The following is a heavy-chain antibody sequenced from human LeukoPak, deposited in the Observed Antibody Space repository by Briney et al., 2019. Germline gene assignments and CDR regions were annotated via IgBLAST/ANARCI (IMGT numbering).Heavy chain of an antibody. D-gene: IGHD1-1*01. J-gene: IGHJ1*01. CDR2: INYDARSR. CDR1: GFTFSLSW. V-gene: IGHV3-74*01. Sequence: GGSLRLSCAASGFTFSLSWLHWVRQAPGKGLEWVSSINYDARSRTYADSVKGRLTISRDNAENTLFLQMNSLRVEDTAIYSCVRGAGPGTPFDWGQGILVTVSS. CDR3: VRGAGPGTPFD.